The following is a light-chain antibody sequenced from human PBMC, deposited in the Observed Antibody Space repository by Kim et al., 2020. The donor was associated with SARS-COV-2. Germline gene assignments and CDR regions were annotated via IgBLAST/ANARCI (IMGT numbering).Light chain of an antibody. V-gene: IGKV3D-20*02. CDR3: QQRDSWPIT. CDR1: QSVSSND. J-gene: IGKJ5*01. CDR2: GAS. Sequence: SPGERATLSCRASQSVSSNDLAWYQQKPAQAPRLLIYGASSRATGIPDRFSGSGSGTDFTLTISSLEPEDFAVYYCQQRDSWPITFGQGTRLEIK.